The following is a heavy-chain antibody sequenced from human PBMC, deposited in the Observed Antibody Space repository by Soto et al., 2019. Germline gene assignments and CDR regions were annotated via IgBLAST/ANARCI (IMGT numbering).Heavy chain of an antibody. Sequence: SETLSLTCTVSGASINSGGYYWSWIRQLPGKGLEWIGYIYFSGSTYYNPSLESRVTISLDTSQNQFSLKLSSVTAADTAVYYCARRGLRLGELSPHDYWGQGTLVTVSS. J-gene: IGHJ4*02. CDR3: ARRGLRLGELSPHDY. CDR2: IYFSGST. D-gene: IGHD3-16*02. V-gene: IGHV4-31*03. CDR1: GASINSGGYY.